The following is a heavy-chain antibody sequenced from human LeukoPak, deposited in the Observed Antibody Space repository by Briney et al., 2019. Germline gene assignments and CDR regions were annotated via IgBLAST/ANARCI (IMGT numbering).Heavy chain of an antibody. D-gene: IGHD2-21*02. V-gene: IGHV4-39*07. J-gene: IGHJ6*02. CDR3: ARTGGDCSSGLCYYAMDV. Sequence: SETLSLTCTVSGGSISSSSYYWGWIRQPPGRGLEWIGSIYYSGSTDYNPSLRSRVTLSIDMSKNQFSLRLSSVTAADTAVYYCARTGGDCSSGLCYYAMDVWGQGTTVTVSS. CDR1: GGSISSSSYY. CDR2: IYYSGST.